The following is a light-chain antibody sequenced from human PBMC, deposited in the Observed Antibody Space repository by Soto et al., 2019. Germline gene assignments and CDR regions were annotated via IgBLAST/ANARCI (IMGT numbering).Light chain of an antibody. CDR3: QQYNNWPQT. CDR2: DAS. J-gene: IGKJ1*01. Sequence: EIVLTQSPATLSSFPGDRVTLSCRASQAVNTRLAWYQHKPGQAPRLLIYDASNRATGIPARFSGSGSGTEFTPTISSLQSEDFAVYYCQQYNNWPQTFGQGTKV. CDR1: QAVNTR. V-gene: IGKV3D-15*01.